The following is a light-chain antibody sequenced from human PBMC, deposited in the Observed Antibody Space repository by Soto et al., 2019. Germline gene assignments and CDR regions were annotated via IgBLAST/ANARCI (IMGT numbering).Light chain of an antibody. V-gene: IGKV3-15*01. J-gene: IGKJ2*02. CDR1: QSVSSN. CDR2: GAS. Sequence: EIVMTQSPATLSVSPGERATLSCRASQSVSSNLAWYQQKPGQAPRLLIYGASTRSTGIPARFSGSGSGTEFTPTISRSQSEDFAVYYGQQYNHLHRSTFGQGTKLEIK. CDR3: QQYNHLHRST.